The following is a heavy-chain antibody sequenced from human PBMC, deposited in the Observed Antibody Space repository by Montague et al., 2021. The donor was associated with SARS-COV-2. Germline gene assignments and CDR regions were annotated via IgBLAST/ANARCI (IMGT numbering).Heavy chain of an antibody. CDR3: ARVVGAYYGMDV. V-gene: IGHV3-33*08. CDR1: DGSFSDYS. J-gene: IGHJ6*02. Sequence: LSLTCAVYDGSFSDYSWTWVRQAPGKGLEWVAVIWYDGSNKYYADSVKGRFTISRDNSKNTLYLQMNSLRAEDTAVYYCARVVGAYYGMDVWGQGITVTVSS. D-gene: IGHD1-26*01. CDR2: IWYDGSNK.